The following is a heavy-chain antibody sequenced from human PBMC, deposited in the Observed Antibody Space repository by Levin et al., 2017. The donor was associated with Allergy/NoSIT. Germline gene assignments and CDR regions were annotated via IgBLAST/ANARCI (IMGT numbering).Heavy chain of an antibody. Sequence: GGSLRLSCAVSGFTFSDHYMDWVRQAPEKGLEWIGRIRTKAYNYATEYVASVKGRFTISRDDSKNSVYLQMNSLKIEDTAVYYCLKIGRNYQPDYWGRGTLVTVSS. CDR1: GFTFSDHY. J-gene: IGHJ4*02. D-gene: IGHD1-1*01. CDR3: LKIGRNYQPDY. CDR2: IRTKAYNYAT. V-gene: IGHV3-72*01.